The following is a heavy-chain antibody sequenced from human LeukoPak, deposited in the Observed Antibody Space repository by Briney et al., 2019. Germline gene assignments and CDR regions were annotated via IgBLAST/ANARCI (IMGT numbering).Heavy chain of an antibody. J-gene: IGHJ4*02. Sequence: GGSLRLSCAVSGVTVSSNHMSWVRQAPGKGLEWVSSINNSGTDTYYKDSVKGRFTISRDNSKNTLFLHINSLSAEDTAVYYCAAAVNTGRAEHYWGQGTLVTVSS. CDR2: INNSGTDT. CDR3: AAAVNTGRAEHY. CDR1: GVTVSSNH. V-gene: IGHV3-23*01. D-gene: IGHD4-17*01.